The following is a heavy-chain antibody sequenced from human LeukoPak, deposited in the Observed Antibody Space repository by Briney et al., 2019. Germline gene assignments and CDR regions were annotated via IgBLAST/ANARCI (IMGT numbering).Heavy chain of an antibody. CDR2: IKQGESER. CDR1: GFTFRSYR. V-gene: IGHV3-7*04. D-gene: IGHD3-22*01. CDR3: ARGDNSAFDI. Sequence: GGSLGLSCAASGFTFRSYRTNWVRQAPGKGLEWVASIKQGESERYYVDSVNGRFTISRDNAKNSLYLQMNSLRAEDTAVYYCARGDNSAFDIWGQGTMVTVSS. J-gene: IGHJ3*02.